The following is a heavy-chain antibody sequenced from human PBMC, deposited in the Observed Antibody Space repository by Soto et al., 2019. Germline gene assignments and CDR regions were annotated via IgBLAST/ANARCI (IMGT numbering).Heavy chain of an antibody. Sequence: SDTLSLTCAVSGVSISSGGYSWILIRQPPGKGLEWIGYIYHSGSTYYNPSLKSRVTISVDRSKNQFSLKLSSVTAADTAVYYGAGEKNFDDRSDSYWSQGTLVNV. D-gene: IGHD3-22*01. CDR2: IYHSGST. J-gene: IGHJ4*02. CDR1: GVSISSGGYS. V-gene: IGHV4-30-2*01. CDR3: AGEKNFDDRSDSY.